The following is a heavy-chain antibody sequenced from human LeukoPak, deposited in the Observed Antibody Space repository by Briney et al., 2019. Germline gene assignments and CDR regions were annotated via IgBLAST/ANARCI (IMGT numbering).Heavy chain of an antibody. D-gene: IGHD3-3*01. CDR3: ARARGAIYDFWSGYYPTHWFDP. CDR2: MNPNSGNT. V-gene: IGHV1-8*03. CDR1: GYTLTAYY. Sequence: ASVKVSCKASGYTLTAYYTHWVRQAPGQGLEWMGWMNPNSGNTGYAQKFQGRVTITRNTSISTAYMELSSLRSEDTAVYYCARARGAIYDFWSGYYPTHWFDPWGQGTLVTVSS. J-gene: IGHJ5*02.